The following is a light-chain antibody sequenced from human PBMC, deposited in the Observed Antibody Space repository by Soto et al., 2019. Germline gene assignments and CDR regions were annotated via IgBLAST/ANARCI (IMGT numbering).Light chain of an antibody. Sequence: DIMMTQSPDSLPVSLGESAAIYWKCTQSVLHSSNNKDYLAWYQQKPGQSPKLLIYWAYTRESGVTDRFSGSGSATEFTITISSLQAEDVAVYYCQQYYSTPFTVGPGTQVEIK. J-gene: IGKJ3*01. CDR3: QQYYSTPFT. V-gene: IGKV4-1*01. CDR1: QSVLHSSNNKDY. CDR2: WAY.